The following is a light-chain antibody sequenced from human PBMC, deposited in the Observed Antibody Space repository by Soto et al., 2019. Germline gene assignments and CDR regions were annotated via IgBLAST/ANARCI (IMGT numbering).Light chain of an antibody. V-gene: IGKV3-15*01. CDR1: QSVSSN. Sequence: EIVMTQSPATLSVSPGERATLSCRASQSVSSNLAWYQQKPSQAPRLLIYGASTRATGIPARFSGSRSGTEFTLTISSLQSEDFAVDYCQHYNNWPYTFGQGTKLEIK. CDR2: GAS. CDR3: QHYNNWPYT. J-gene: IGKJ2*01.